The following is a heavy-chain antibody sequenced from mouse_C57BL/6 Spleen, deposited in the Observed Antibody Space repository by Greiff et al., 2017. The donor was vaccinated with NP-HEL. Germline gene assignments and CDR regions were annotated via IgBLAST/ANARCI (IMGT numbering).Heavy chain of an antibody. CDR2: IWTGGGT. D-gene: IGHD1-1*01. CDR3: ARNMMHYGSSPAWFAY. V-gene: IGHV2-9-1*01. CDR1: GFSLTSYA. Sequence: VQVVESGPGLVAPSQSLSITCTVSGFSLTSYAISWVRQPPGKGLEWLGVIWTGGGTNYYSAPKSRLSISKDNSNSQVFLKMNSLQTDDTARYYCARNMMHYGSSPAWFAYWGQGTLVTVSA. J-gene: IGHJ3*01.